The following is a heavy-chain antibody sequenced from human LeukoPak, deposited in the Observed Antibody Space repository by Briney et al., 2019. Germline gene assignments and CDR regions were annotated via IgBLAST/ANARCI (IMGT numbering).Heavy chain of an antibody. CDR1: GLTFSSYA. V-gene: IGHV3-23*01. Sequence: GGSLRLSCAASGLTFSSYAMSWVRQAPGKGLEWVSAISGSGGSTYYADSVKGRFTISRDNSKNTLYLQMNSLRAEDTAVYYCAKGRVTIFGVVPLDYYYMDVWGKGTTVTVSS. J-gene: IGHJ6*03. CDR2: ISGSGGST. D-gene: IGHD3-3*01. CDR3: AKGRVTIFGVVPLDYYYMDV.